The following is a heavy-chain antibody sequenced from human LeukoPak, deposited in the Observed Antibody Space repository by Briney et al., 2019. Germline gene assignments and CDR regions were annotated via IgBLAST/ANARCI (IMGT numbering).Heavy chain of an antibody. J-gene: IGHJ4*02. D-gene: IGHD2-15*01. CDR3: ARQDIVVVVAQEYYFDY. CDR2: IYYSGST. CDR1: GGSISSSSYY. V-gene: IGHV4-39*01. Sequence: SETLSLTCTVSGGSISSSSYYWGWIRQPPGKGLEWIGCIYYSGSTNYNPSLKSRVTISVDTSKNQFSLKLSSVTAADTAVHYCARQDIVVVVAQEYYFDYWGQGTLVTVCS.